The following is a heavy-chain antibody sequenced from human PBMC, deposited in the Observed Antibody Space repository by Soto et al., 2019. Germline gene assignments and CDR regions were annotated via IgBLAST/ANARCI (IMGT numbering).Heavy chain of an antibody. CDR2: IREDGSEK. D-gene: IGHD2-2*01. J-gene: IGHJ3*01. Sequence: GGSLRLSCAASGFTFSSYWMNWVRQAPGKGLEWVADIREDGSEKYYVDSVKGRFTISRDNAKKSLYLQMYSLRAEDTAVYYCAREEYCSSTSCLGAFDFWGQGTMVTVSS. CDR1: GFTFSSYW. V-gene: IGHV3-7*03. CDR3: AREEYCSSTSCLGAFDF.